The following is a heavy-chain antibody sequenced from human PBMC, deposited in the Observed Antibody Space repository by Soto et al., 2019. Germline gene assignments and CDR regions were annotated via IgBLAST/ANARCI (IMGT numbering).Heavy chain of an antibody. V-gene: IGHV1-46*01. CDR1: GYTFTSYY. CDR3: ARDRVVESHSFSFDY. Sequence: GASVKVSCKASGYTFTSYYMHWVRQAPGQGLEWMGIINPSDGSTTYTQKFQGRVTMTRDTSTSTVYMEVSSLRSEDTAVYYCARDRVVESHSFSFDYWGQGTLVTVSS. D-gene: IGHD2-15*01. J-gene: IGHJ4*02. CDR2: INPSDGST.